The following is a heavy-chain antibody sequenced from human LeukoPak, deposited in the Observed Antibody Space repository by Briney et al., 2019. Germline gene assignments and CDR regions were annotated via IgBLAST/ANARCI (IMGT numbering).Heavy chain of an antibody. D-gene: IGHD2-15*01. CDR2: ISYDGSNK. Sequence: PGRSLRLSCAASGFTFSSYGMHWVRQAPGKGLEWVAVISYDGSNKYYADSVKGRFTISRDNSKNTLYLQVNSLRAEDTAVYYCAKTDCSGGSCYSVADYWGQGTLVTVSS. J-gene: IGHJ4*02. CDR3: AKTDCSGGSCYSVADY. CDR1: GFTFSSYG. V-gene: IGHV3-30*18.